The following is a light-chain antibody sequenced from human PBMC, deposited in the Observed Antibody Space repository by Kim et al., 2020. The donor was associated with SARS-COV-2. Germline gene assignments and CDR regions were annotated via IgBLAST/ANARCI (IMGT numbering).Light chain of an antibody. V-gene: IGKV1-9*01. CDR3: QQLQSYPIT. CDR2: AAS. CDR1: QGIRSY. J-gene: IGKJ4*01. Sequence: DIQVTQSPSFLSASVGDRVTITCRASQGIRSYLAWYQQKPGKAPKLLIHAASTLRSGVPSRFSGSGSGTEFTLSISSLEPEDFATYYCQQLQSYPITFGGGTKVDIK.